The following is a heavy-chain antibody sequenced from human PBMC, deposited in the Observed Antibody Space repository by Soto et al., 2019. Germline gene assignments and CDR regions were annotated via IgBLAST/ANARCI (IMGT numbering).Heavy chain of an antibody. J-gene: IGHJ4*02. CDR2: ISYDGSNK. CDR1: GFTFSSYA. Sequence: GGSLRLSCAASGFTFSSYAMHWVRQAPGKGLEWVAVISYDGSNKYYADSVKGRFTISRDNSKNTLYLQMNSLRAEDTAVHYCARDLGSIAARPIDYWGQGTLVTVSS. D-gene: IGHD6-6*01. CDR3: ARDLGSIAARPIDY. V-gene: IGHV3-30-3*01.